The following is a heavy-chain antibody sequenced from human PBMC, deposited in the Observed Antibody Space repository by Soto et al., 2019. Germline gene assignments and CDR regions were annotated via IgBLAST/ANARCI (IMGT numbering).Heavy chain of an antibody. CDR3: ARERGEVRWDGYSGYYYYGMDV. CDR1: GYTFTSYG. CDR2: ISAYNGNT. V-gene: IGHV1-18*04. D-gene: IGHD4-4*01. Sequence: QVQLVQSGAEVKKPGASVKVSCKASGYTFTSYGISWVRQAPGQGLEWMGWISAYNGNTNYAQKLQGRVTMTTDTSTSTAYMELRSLRSDDTAVYYCARERGEVRWDGYSGYYYYGMDVWGQGTTVTVSS. J-gene: IGHJ6*02.